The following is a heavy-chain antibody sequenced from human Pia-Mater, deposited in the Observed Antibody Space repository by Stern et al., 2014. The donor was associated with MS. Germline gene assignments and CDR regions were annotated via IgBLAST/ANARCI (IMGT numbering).Heavy chain of an antibody. CDR1: GLTFRKSG. J-gene: IGHJ5*02. V-gene: IGHV3-49*03. Sequence: VQLVESGGGLVQPGRSLRLSCTTSGLTFRKSGMNWFRQTPGKGLQWVGFIRREIYGGTTEYAAFVKDRFIISRDDSKNITYLQMNSLKNEDTAVYYCTVGVWNLWGQGTLVTVSS. CDR3: TVGVWNL. D-gene: IGHD1-26*01. CDR2: IRREIYGGTT.